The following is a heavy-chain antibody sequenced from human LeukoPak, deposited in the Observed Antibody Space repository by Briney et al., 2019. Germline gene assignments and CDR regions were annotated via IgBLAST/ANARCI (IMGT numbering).Heavy chain of an antibody. V-gene: IGHV1-46*01. CDR1: GYTFTSYY. CDR3: ARDRGSSDYMDV. CDR2: INPSGGST. J-gene: IGHJ6*03. D-gene: IGHD6-6*01. Sequence: GASVKVSCKASGYTFTSYYMHWVRQAPGQGLEWMGIINPSGGSTSYAQKFQGRVTMTRDTSTSTVYMELSSLRAVYTCVYYCARDRGSSDYMDVWGKGTTVTVSS.